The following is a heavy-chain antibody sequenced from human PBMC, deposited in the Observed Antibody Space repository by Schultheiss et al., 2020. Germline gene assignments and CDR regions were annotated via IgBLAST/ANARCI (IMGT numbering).Heavy chain of an antibody. Sequence: GGSLRLSCAASGFTFSSYEMNWVRQAPGKGLEWISYISSSASTIYYGDSVRGRFTISRDNAKNSLYLQMNSLRAEDTAVYYCARYAAGAYHLDYWGQGTLVTVSS. D-gene: IGHD6-25*01. J-gene: IGHJ4*02. CDR3: ARYAAGAYHLDY. CDR2: ISSSASTI. V-gene: IGHV3-48*03. CDR1: GFTFSSYE.